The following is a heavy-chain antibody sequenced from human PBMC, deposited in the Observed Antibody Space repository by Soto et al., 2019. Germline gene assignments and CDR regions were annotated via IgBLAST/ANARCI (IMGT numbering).Heavy chain of an antibody. J-gene: IGHJ5*02. CDR2: IYYSGST. CDR3: AGLKVDIVAPGGFDP. V-gene: IGHV4-31*03. CDR1: GGSISSGGYY. Sequence: SETLSLTCTVSGGSISSGGYYWSWIRQHPGKGLEWIGYIYYSGSTYYNPSLKSRVTISVDTSKNQFSLKLSSVTAADTAVYYCAGLKVDIVAPGGFDPWGQGTLVTVSS. D-gene: IGHD5-12*01.